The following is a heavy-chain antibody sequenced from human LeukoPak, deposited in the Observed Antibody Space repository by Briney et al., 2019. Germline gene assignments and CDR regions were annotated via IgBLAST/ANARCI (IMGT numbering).Heavy chain of an antibody. CDR3: ARRIVGATWSDIDY. CDR1: GYSFTSYW. CDR2: IDPSDSYT. D-gene: IGHD1-26*01. Sequence: KHGESLKISCKGSGYSFTSYWISWVRQMPGKGLEWIGRIDPSDSYTNYSPSFQGHVTISADKYISTAYLQWSSLKASDTAMYYCARRIVGATWSDIDYWGQGTLVTVSS. J-gene: IGHJ4*02. V-gene: IGHV5-10-1*01.